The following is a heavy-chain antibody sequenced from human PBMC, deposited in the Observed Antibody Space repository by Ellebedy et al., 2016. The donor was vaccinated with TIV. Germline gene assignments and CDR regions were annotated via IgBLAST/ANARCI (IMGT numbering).Heavy chain of an antibody. D-gene: IGHD1-26*01. CDR1: GGTFSSYA. V-gene: IGHV1-69*13. Sequence: SVKVSCXASGGTFSSYAISWVRQAPGQGLEWMGGIIPIFGTANYAQKFQGRVTITADESTSTAYMELSSLRSEDTAVYYCASGSYWASYYFDYWGQGTLVTVSS. J-gene: IGHJ4*02. CDR2: IIPIFGTA. CDR3: ASGSYWASYYFDY.